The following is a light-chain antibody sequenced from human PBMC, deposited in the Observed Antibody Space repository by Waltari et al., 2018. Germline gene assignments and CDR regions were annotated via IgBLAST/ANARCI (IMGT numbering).Light chain of an antibody. Sequence: QSALTQPASVSGSPGQSITISCTGTSSDVGGYNFVSWYQQPPGKAPKFMIYEVINRPSGVSNRFSGSKSGNTASLTISGLQAEDEADYYCSSYTSTNTLVFGGGTKLTVL. J-gene: IGLJ3*02. V-gene: IGLV2-14*01. CDR3: SSYTSTNTLV. CDR2: EVI. CDR1: SSDVGGYNF.